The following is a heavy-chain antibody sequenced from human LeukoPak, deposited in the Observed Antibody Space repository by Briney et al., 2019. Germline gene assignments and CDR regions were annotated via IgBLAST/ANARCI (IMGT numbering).Heavy chain of an antibody. Sequence: GGSLRLSCAASGFTFSSYWMSWVRQAPGKGLEWVANIKQDGSEKYYVDSVKGRFTISRDNAKNSLYLQMNSLRDEDAAVYYCARLGVEVTIFHYWGQGTLVTVSS. J-gene: IGHJ4*02. V-gene: IGHV3-7*01. D-gene: IGHD3-3*01. CDR1: GFTFSSYW. CDR3: ARLGVEVTIFHY. CDR2: IKQDGSEK.